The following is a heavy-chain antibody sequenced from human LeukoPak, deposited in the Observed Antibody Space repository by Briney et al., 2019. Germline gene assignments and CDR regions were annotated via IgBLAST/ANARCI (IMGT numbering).Heavy chain of an antibody. CDR1: GGSISSSSYY. CDR2: IYYSGDT. Sequence: SETLSLTCTVSGGSISSSSYYWGWIRQPPGKGLEWIGSIYYSGDTYYNPSLKSRVTISVDTSKNQFSLKLSSVTAADTAVYYCARHSGTTTVTAYLDCWAREPWSPSPQ. D-gene: IGHD4-17*01. J-gene: IGHJ4*02. V-gene: IGHV4-39*01. CDR3: ARHSGTTTVTAYLDC.